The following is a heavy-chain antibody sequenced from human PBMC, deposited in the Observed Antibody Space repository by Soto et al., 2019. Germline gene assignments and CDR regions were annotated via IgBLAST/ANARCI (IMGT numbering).Heavy chain of an antibody. Sequence: ASVKVSCKASGYTFTRYTMNWVRQAPGQRLEWMGWINPDNGNTKSSQKFQDRVIVTRDTSASTAYMDLSSLRSEDTAVYYCARGIAAGQLDPWGQGTLVTVSS. CDR2: INPDNGNT. V-gene: IGHV1-3*01. D-gene: IGHD6-13*01. J-gene: IGHJ5*02. CDR1: GYTFTRYT. CDR3: ARGIAAGQLDP.